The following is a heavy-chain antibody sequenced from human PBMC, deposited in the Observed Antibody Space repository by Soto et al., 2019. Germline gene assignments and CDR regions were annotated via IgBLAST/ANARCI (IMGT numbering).Heavy chain of an antibody. Sequence: GGSLRLSCAASGFTFSSYAMSWVRQAPGKRLEWVSAISGSGGSTYYADSVKGRFTISRDNSKNTLYLQMNSLRAEDTAVYYCAKDRTMVPMRPFDYCDKGTLVTAPS. CDR1: GFTFSSYA. V-gene: IGHV3-23*01. D-gene: IGHD3-10*01. CDR2: ISGSGGST. CDR3: AKDRTMVPMRPFDY. J-gene: IGHJ4*02.